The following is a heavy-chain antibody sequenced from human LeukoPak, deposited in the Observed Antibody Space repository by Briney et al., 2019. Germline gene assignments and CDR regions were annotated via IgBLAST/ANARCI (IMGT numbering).Heavy chain of an antibody. Sequence: SGGSLRLSCAASGFTFSSYAMSWVRQAPGKGLEWVSAISGSGGSTYYADSVKGRFTISRDNSKNTLYLQMNSLRAEDTAVYYCANSPLGGDFWSGYYRYYFDYWGQGTLVTVSS. V-gene: IGHV3-23*01. CDR1: GFTFSSYA. CDR3: ANSPLGGDFWSGYYRYYFDY. CDR2: ISGSGGST. J-gene: IGHJ4*02. D-gene: IGHD3-3*01.